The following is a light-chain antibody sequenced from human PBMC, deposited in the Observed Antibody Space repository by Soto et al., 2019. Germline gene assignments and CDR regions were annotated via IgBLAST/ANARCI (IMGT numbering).Light chain of an antibody. J-gene: IGKJ2*03. CDR1: QSITTF. Sequence: DIQMTQSPSSLSASVGDRVTITCRASQSITTFLNWYQQQPGKAPKLLISTASNLQSRLPSRFSGSGSGTNFTLTVSSLHSEELANYFCQQGLARLFSCGEVTKVE. V-gene: IGKV1-39*01. CDR2: TAS. CDR3: QQGLARLFS.